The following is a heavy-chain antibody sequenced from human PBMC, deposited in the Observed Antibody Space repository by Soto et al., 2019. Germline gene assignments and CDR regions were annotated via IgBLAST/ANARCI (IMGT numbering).Heavy chain of an antibody. D-gene: IGHD3-22*01. CDR2: ISAYNGNT. CDR3: ARDAEYYYDSSGYYPHWFDP. CDR1: GYTFTSYG. Sequence: QVQLVQSGAEVKKPGASVKVSCKASGYTFTSYGISWVRQAPGQVLEWMGWISAYNGNTNYAQKLQGRVTMTTDTSTSTAYMELRSLRSDDTAVYYCARDAEYYYDSSGYYPHWFDPWGQGTLVTVSS. V-gene: IGHV1-18*04. J-gene: IGHJ5*02.